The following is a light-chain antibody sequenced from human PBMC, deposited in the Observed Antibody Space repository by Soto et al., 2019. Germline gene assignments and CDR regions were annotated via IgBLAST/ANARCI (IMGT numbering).Light chain of an antibody. V-gene: IGLV1-44*01. CDR3: AAWDDNLNGFYV. Sequence: SVLTQPPSASGTPGQRVTISCSGGSSNIGTNSVNWYQQLPGRAPKLLIYNNDLRPSGVPDRFSASKSGTSASLAISGLQSVDDADYYCAAWDDNLNGFYVFGIGTKLTVL. CDR2: NND. J-gene: IGLJ1*01. CDR1: SSNIGTNS.